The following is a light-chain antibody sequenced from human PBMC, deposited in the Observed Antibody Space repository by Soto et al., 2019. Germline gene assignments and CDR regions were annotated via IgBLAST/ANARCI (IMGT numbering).Light chain of an antibody. Sequence: DIQMTQSPSSVSASVGDSVTITCRASQGIGNWLAWYQQRPGKAPKLLIYASSTLQSGVPSRFSGSGSGTDFALTISSLQPEDCATYLCLQTTRFPWTFGQGTKVESK. CDR3: LQTTRFPWT. CDR2: ASS. V-gene: IGKV1-12*01. J-gene: IGKJ1*01. CDR1: QGIGNW.